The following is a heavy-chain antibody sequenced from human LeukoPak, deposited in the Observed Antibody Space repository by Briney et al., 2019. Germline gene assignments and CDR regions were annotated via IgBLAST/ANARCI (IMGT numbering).Heavy chain of an antibody. CDR2: IYQSGDT. CDR3: ARHPDSSGPYNWFDP. D-gene: IGHD3-22*01. CDR1: GGSISSGGYS. Sequence: PSETLSLTCTVSGGSISSGGYSWSWIRQPPGKGLEWIGYIYQSGDTYYNPSLKSRVTISVDRSKNQFSLKVSSVTAADTAVYYCARHPDSSGPYNWFDPWGQGTLVTVSS. J-gene: IGHJ5*02. V-gene: IGHV4-30-2*01.